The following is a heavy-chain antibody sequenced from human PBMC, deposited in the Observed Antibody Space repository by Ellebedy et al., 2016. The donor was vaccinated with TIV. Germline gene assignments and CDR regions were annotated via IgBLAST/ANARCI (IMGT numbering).Heavy chain of an antibody. CDR3: ARGGRNYYDSSGDAFDI. J-gene: IGHJ3*02. D-gene: IGHD3-22*01. V-gene: IGHV1-46*01. CDR2: FNPSGGST. Sequence: AASVKVSCKASGYTFINYYMHWVRQAPGQGLEWMGIFNPSGGSTTYAQKFQGRVTMTRDTSTSTVYMELSSLRSEDTAVYYCARGGRNYYDSSGDAFDIWGQGTMVTVSS. CDR1: GYTFINYY.